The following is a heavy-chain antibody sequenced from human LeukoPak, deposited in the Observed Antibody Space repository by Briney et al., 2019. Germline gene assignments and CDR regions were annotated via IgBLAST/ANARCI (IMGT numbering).Heavy chain of an antibody. CDR2: ISGSGGST. J-gene: IGHJ4*02. CDR3: ANEDCSSTSCYFSFDY. D-gene: IGHD2-2*01. Sequence: PPGGSLRLSCAASGFTFSSYAMSWVRQAPGKGLEWVSAISGSGGSTYYADSVKGRFTISRDNSKHTLYLQMNSLRAEDTAVYYCANEDCSSTSCYFSFDYWGQGTLVTVSS. CDR1: GFTFSSYA. V-gene: IGHV3-23*01.